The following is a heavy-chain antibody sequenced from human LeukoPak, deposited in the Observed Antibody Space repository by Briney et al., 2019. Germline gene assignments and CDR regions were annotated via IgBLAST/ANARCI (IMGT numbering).Heavy chain of an antibody. CDR1: GFTFSGYG. CDR3: ANDQGQH. CDR2: IWSDGSNK. V-gene: IGHV3-33*06. J-gene: IGHJ1*01. Sequence: GGSLRLSCATSGFTFSGYGMHWVRQAPGKGLEWVTVIWSDGSNKYYADSVKGRFTISRDNSKNTLYLQMNSLRAEDTAVYYCANDQGQHWGQGTLVTVSS.